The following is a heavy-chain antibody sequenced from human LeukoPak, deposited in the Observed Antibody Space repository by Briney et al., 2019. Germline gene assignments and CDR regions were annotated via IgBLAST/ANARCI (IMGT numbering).Heavy chain of an antibody. CDR2: IYTSGST. CDR1: GGSISSYY. J-gene: IGHJ6*02. D-gene: IGHD3-10*01. CDR3: ARDGWFGYHHLRGYGMDV. Sequence: SETLSLTCTFSGGSISSYYWSWIRQPAGKGLEWIGRIYTSGSTNYNPSLKSRVTMSVDTSKNQFSLKLSSVTAADTGVYYCARDGWFGYHHLRGYGMDVWGQGTTVTVSS. V-gene: IGHV4-4*07.